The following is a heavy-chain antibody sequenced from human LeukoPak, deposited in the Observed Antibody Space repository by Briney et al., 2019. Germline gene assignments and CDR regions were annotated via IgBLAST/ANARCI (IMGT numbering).Heavy chain of an antibody. Sequence: SGGSLRLSCAASGFTFADYTMHWVRQAAGKGLVWVSFISWDGGSTYYADSVKGRFTISRDNSKNSLYLQMNSLRTEDTALYYCAKDIACGSAWYDYWAREPWPPSPQ. D-gene: IGHD6-19*01. V-gene: IGHV3-43*01. J-gene: IGHJ4*02. CDR3: AKDIACGSAWYDY. CDR1: GFTFADYT. CDR2: ISWDGGST.